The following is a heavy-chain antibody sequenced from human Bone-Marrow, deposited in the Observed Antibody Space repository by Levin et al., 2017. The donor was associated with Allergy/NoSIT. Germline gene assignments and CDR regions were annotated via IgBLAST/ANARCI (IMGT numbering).Heavy chain of an antibody. J-gene: IGHJ6*02. V-gene: IGHV3-30-3*01. Sequence: GGSLRLSCAASGFTFSSYAMHWVRQAPGKGLEWVAVISYDGSNKYYADSVKGRFTISRDNSKNTLYLQMNSLRAEDTAVYYCARDGDYDILTGYYYYGMDVWGQGTTVTVSS. CDR2: ISYDGSNK. CDR3: ARDGDYDILTGYYYYGMDV. D-gene: IGHD3-9*01. CDR1: GFTFSSYA.